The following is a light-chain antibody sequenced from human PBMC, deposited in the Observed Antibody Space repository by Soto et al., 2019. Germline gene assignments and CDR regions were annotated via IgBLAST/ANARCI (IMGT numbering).Light chain of an antibody. V-gene: IGKV3-15*01. CDR1: QSLSTD. CDR2: RAS. J-gene: IGKJ1*01. Sequence: EIVMTQSPATLSVSPGESATLSCRASQSLSTDLAWYQQRPGQAPRLLIYRASTRATGIPARFSGSGSGKDFTLTISSLQSEDFAVYCCQQYSDWPWTFGQGTKVDIK. CDR3: QQYSDWPWT.